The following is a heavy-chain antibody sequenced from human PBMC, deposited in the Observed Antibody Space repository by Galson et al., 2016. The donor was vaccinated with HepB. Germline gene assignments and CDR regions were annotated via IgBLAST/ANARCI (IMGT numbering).Heavy chain of an antibody. V-gene: IGHV6-1*01. CDR3: VEGFSLRN. CDR1: GDSVSRNTAA. CDR2: TYFRSKWYS. J-gene: IGHJ4*02. Sequence: CAISGDSVSRNTAAWNWIRQSPSRGLEWLGRTYFRSKWYSDYGVAVNGRITISPDTAKNQCSLHLTSVTPDDTGTYYCVEGFSLRNWGQGTLVTVSS.